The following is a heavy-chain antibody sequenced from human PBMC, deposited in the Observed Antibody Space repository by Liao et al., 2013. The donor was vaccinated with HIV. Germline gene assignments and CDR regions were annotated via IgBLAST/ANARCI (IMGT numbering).Heavy chain of an antibody. D-gene: IGHD6-13*01. CDR3: AVGDSWYNGWVY. CDR2: IYYTGST. CDR1: GGSISSTTYY. J-gene: IGHJ4*02. Sequence: QLQLQESGPGLVKPSETLSLTCTVSGGSISSTTYYWGWIRQPPGKGLEWIGSIYYTGSTYYNPSLKSRVTLSVDTSKNQFSLKLTTVTAADTAVYYCAVGDSWYNGWVYWGQGTQVTVSS. V-gene: IGHV4-39*07.